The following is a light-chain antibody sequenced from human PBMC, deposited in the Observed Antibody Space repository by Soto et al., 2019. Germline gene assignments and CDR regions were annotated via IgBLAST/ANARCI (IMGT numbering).Light chain of an antibody. Sequence: QSALTQPPSVSGSPGQSVTISCTGTSSDVGSYNRVSWYQQPPGTAPKLMIYEVSNRPSGVPDRFSGSKSGNTASLTISGLQAEDEADYYCSLYTSSSTSWVFGGGTKATVL. J-gene: IGLJ3*02. CDR3: SLYTSSSTSWV. CDR1: SSDVGSYNR. CDR2: EVS. V-gene: IGLV2-18*01.